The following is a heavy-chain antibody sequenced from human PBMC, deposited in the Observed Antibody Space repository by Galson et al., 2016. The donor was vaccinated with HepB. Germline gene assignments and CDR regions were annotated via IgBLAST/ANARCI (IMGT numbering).Heavy chain of an antibody. D-gene: IGHD3-3*01. J-gene: IGHJ6*02. CDR1: GYTFTSYG. CDR3: ARDGEFDGFWSGPLNDYYYGMDV. CDR2: TSTNNDYT. Sequence: SVKVSCKASGYTFTSYGISWVRQAPGQGLEWIGWTSTNNDYTNYAHKFQGRVTMTTDTSTSTAYMDLRSLRSDDTAVYYCARDGEFDGFWSGPLNDYYYGMDVWGQGTTVTVSS. V-gene: IGHV1-18*01.